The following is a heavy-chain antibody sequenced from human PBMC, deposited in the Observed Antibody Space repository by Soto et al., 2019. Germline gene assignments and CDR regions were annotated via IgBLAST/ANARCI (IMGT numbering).Heavy chain of an antibody. CDR2: ISGSGGST. V-gene: IGHV3-23*01. CDR1: GFTFSSYA. J-gene: IGHJ6*02. D-gene: IGHD1-1*01. Sequence: GGSLRLSCAASGFTFSSYAMSWVRQAPGKGLEWVSAISGSGGSTYYADSVKGRFTISRDNSKNTLYLQMNSLRAEDTAVYYCAKDGKPGTYYYYYGMDVWGQGTTVTVSS. CDR3: AKDGKPGTYYYYYGMDV.